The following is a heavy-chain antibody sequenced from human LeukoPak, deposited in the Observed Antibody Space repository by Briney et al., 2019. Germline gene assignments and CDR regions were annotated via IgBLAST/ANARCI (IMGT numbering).Heavy chain of an antibody. D-gene: IGHD7-27*01. CDR1: GGSISDDY. CDR3: ARHKTWGPFDY. Sequence: PSETLSLTCTVSGGSISDDYWNWIRQPPGQGLEWIGYIYYSGSTNYNPSLKSRLTISVDTSKNQFSLKLTSVTAADTAVYFCARHKTWGPFDYWGQGNLVTVSS. J-gene: IGHJ4*02. CDR2: IYYSGST. V-gene: IGHV4-59*08.